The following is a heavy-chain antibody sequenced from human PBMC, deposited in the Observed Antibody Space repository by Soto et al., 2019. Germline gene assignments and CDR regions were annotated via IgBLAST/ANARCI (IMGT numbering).Heavy chain of an antibody. D-gene: IGHD6-19*01. CDR3: ARDPGGSGWLGFNY. J-gene: IGHJ4*02. CDR1: GGTFSSFS. Sequence: QVQLVQSGAEVKKPGSSVKVACKASGGTFSSFSFSWVRQAPGQGLEWMGRIIPMIGITHYAEKFQGRVTITADKSTTTAYMELSSLRSEDTAVYYCARDPGGSGWLGFNYWGQGTLVTVSS. CDR2: IIPMIGIT. V-gene: IGHV1-69*08.